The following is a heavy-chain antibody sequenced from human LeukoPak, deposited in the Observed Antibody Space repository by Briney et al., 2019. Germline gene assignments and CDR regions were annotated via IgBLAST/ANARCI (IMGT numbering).Heavy chain of an antibody. V-gene: IGHV3-11*01. CDR2: ISSDGSTI. CDR1: GFTFSDYY. Sequence: GGSLRLSCAASGFTFSDYYINWIRQAPGKGLEWISYISSDGSTIYSADSLKGRFTISRDNAKHSLYLQMNSLRAEDTAVYYCAKGSGYDTDFDYWGQGTLVTVSS. CDR3: AKGSGYDTDFDY. D-gene: IGHD3-9*01. J-gene: IGHJ4*02.